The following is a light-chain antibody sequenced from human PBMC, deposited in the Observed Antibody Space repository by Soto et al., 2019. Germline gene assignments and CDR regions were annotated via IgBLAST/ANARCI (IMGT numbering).Light chain of an antibody. J-gene: IGLJ3*02. CDR3: SSCASSNTWV. CDR2: EVT. V-gene: IGLV2-8*01. Sequence: QSALTQPPSASGTPGQSVTISCTGTRSDVGAYNYVSWYQQHAGKAPKLVIYEVTKRPSGVPDRFSGSKSANTASLTVSGLQAEDEADYYCSSCASSNTWVFGGGTKLT. CDR1: RSDVGAYNY.